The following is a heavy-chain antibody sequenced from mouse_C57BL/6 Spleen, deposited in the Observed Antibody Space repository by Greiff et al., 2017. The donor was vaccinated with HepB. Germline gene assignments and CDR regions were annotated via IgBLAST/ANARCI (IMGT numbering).Heavy chain of an antibody. CDR3: ARGMITNWYFDV. Sequence: VQLQQPGAELVKPGASVKLSCKASGYTFTSYWMQWVKQRPGQGLEWIGEIDPSDSYTNYNQKFKGKATLTVDTSSSTAYMQRSSLTSEDSAVYYCARGMITNWYFDVWGTGTTVTVSS. V-gene: IGHV1-50*01. CDR1: GYTFTSYW. D-gene: IGHD2-4*01. CDR2: IDPSDSYT. J-gene: IGHJ1*03.